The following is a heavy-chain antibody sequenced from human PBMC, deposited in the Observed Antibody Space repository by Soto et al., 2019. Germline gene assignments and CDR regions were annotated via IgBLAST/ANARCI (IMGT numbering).Heavy chain of an antibody. D-gene: IGHD2-21*01. CDR1: GYTFYSHS. J-gene: IGHJ6*02. V-gene: IGHV1-18*01. CDR2: INAAYGNT. CDR3: SRCIEGDYSAGMDV. Sequence: QAQLVQSGAEVRKPGASVKVSCKASGYTFYSHSISWVRQAPGQGLEWMGRINAAYGNTQYTQKFRGRGTITTDTATTTGYVEMTQMRFDDTAAYFCSRCIEGDYSAGMDVWGQGTTVTVSS.